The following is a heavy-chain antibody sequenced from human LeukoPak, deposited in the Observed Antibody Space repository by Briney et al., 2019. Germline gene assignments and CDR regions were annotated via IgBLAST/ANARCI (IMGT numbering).Heavy chain of an antibody. J-gene: IGHJ4*02. V-gene: IGHV3-23*01. D-gene: IGHD3-22*01. CDR2: ISGSGGNT. Sequence: GGSLRLSCAPSGFTFSSYSMSWVCQPPGKGLEWVSAISGSGGNTYYADSVKGPFTISRDNSKNTLYLQMNSLRAEDTAVYYCATPVTYYSDSLPNYWGQGTLVTVSS. CDR3: ATPVTYYSDSLPNY. CDR1: GFTFSSYS.